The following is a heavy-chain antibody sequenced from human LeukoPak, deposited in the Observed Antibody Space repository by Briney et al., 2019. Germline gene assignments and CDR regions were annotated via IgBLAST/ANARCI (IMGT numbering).Heavy chain of an antibody. CDR1: GRSLSGYY. D-gene: IGHD3-10*01. Sequence: SETLSLTCAVYGRSLSGYYWSWIRQPPGKGLEWIREINHSGSTNYNPSLKSRVTISVDTSKNQFSLKLSSVTAADTAVYYCARGAPMVRGVRDWYFDLWGRGTLVTVSS. J-gene: IGHJ2*01. V-gene: IGHV4-34*01. CDR2: INHSGST. CDR3: ARGAPMVRGVRDWYFDL.